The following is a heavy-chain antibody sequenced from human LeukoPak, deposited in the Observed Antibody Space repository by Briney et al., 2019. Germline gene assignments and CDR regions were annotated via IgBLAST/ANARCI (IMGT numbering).Heavy chain of an antibody. D-gene: IGHD6-25*01. CDR2: INPSGGRT. CDR1: GYTFTSYY. CDR3: AREGAAEAKNFDY. Sequence: ASVKVSCTASGYTFTSYYMHWVRQAPGQGLEWMGIINPSGGRTTYAQKFQARVTMTRDTSTSTVYMELSSLRSEDTAVYFCAREGAAEAKNFDYWGQGTLVIVSS. V-gene: IGHV1-46*01. J-gene: IGHJ4*02.